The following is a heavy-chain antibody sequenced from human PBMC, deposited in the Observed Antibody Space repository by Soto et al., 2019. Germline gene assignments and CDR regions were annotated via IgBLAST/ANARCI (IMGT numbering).Heavy chain of an antibody. CDR3: ARGPSTSTYNWFDP. J-gene: IGHJ5*02. D-gene: IGHD2-2*01. CDR1: GFTFISYS. Sequence: PGGSLRLSCAASGFTFISYSMHWVRQAPGKGLEWVALISYDGSSKYYADSVKGRFTISRDNSKNTLYLQINSLRAEDTAVYYCARGPSTSTYNWFDPWGQGTLVTVSS. V-gene: IGHV3-30-3*01. CDR2: ISYDGSSK.